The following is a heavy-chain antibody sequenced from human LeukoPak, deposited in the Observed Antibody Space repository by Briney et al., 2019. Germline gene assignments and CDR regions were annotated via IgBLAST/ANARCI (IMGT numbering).Heavy chain of an antibody. D-gene: IGHD2-15*01. CDR1: GFTFSSYD. J-gene: IGHJ5*02. V-gene: IGHV3-13*01. Sequence: PGGSLRLSCAASGFTFSSYDMHWVRQAPGKGLEWVSAIGTAGDTYYPGSVKGRFTISRENAKNSLYLQMNSLRAEDTAVYYCAREYCSGGSCYENWFDPWGQGTLVTVSS. CDR2: IGTAGDT. CDR3: AREYCSGGSCYENWFDP.